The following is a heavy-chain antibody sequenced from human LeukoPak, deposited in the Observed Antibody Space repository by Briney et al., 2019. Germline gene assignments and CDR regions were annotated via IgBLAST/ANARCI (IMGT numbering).Heavy chain of an antibody. Sequence: GGSLRLSCAASGFTFSSERLNWVRQAPGKGVEWVSTIYSGSEHIYYADSVKGRFTVSRDNAKNSLYLQMDSLRAEDTAVYYCARALSYSYGSMDFWGQGTLVIVSS. CDR3: ARALSYSYGSMDF. V-gene: IGHV3-21*01. CDR1: GFTFSSER. CDR2: IYSGSEHI. D-gene: IGHD5-18*01. J-gene: IGHJ4*02.